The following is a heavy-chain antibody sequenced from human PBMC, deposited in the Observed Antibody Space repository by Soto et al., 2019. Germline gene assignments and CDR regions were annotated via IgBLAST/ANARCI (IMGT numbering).Heavy chain of an antibody. D-gene: IGHD1-7*01. CDR3: AKNQERELPRVIDF. CDR2: MSGSSSTR. J-gene: IGHJ4*02. CDR1: GLTFSNYA. Sequence: PGGSLRLSCATSGLTFSNYAMSWVRQAPGGGLEWVSSMSGSSSTRYYADSVRGRFTISRDRSKNTLYLQMSSLRAEDTALYYCAKNQERELPRVIDFWGQGTLGTVSS. V-gene: IGHV3-23*01.